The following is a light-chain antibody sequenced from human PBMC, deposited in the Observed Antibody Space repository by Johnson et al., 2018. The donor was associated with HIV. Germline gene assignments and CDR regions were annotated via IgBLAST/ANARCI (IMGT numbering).Light chain of an antibody. V-gene: IGLV1-51*01. CDR1: SSNIGNNY. CDR3: GTWDSSLSAGV. J-gene: IGLJ1*01. CDR2: DNN. Sequence: SVLTQSPSVSAAPGQTVTISCSGSSSNIGNNYVSWYQQLPGTAPKLLIYDNNKRPSGIPDRFSGSKSGTSATLGITGLQTGDEADYYCGTWDSSLSAGVFGTGTKVTVL.